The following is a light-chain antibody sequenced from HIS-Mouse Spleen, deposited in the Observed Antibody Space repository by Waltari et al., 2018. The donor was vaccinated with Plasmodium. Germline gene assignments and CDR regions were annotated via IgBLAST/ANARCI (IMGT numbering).Light chain of an antibody. CDR2: KAS. J-gene: IGKJ1*01. CDR1: PSISSR. Sequence: DIQMTQSPSTLSASVGDRVTITCRASPSISSRLAWYQQKPGKAPKRLIYKASSLESGVPSRFSGSGSGTECTLTISSLQPDDVATYYCQQYNSYSWTFGQGTKVEIK. V-gene: IGKV1-5*03. CDR3: QQYNSYSWT.